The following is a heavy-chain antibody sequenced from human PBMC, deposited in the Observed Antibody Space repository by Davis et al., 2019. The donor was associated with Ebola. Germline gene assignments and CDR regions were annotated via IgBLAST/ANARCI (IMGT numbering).Heavy chain of an antibody. Sequence: PGGSLRLSCAASGFTFSSYAMSWVRQAPGKGLEWVSGISGSGSSTYYADSVKGRFTISRDNSKNTLYLRMNSLRAEDTAVYYCAKPTDGYNYVRAFDVWGQETIITVSS. D-gene: IGHD5-24*01. CDR2: ISGSGSST. CDR3: AKPTDGYNYVRAFDV. V-gene: IGHV3-23*01. J-gene: IGHJ3*01. CDR1: GFTFSSYA.